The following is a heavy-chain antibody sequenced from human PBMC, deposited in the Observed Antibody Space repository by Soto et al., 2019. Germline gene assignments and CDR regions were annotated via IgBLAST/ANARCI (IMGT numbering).Heavy chain of an antibody. V-gene: IGHV4-31*03. J-gene: IGHJ4*02. CDR3: AREPLT. CDR1: GASFSTGGYY. Sequence: QVQLQESGPERVKPSQTLSLPCPVLGASFSTGGYYGSWIRQHPGKGREWIGYIYYSGSTYYTPSLKSRVTISVDTSKNQFSLKLSSVTAADTAVYYCAREPLTWGQGTLVTVSS. CDR2: IYYSGST.